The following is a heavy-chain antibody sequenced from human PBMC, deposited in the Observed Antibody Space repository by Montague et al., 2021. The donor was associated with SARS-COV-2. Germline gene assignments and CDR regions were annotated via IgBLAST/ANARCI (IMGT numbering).Heavy chain of an antibody. J-gene: IGHJ3*02. V-gene: IGHV4-39*01. CDR3: ARFPTSYYYDSKAAPATPDAFDI. Sequence: ETLSLTCTVSGGSISSSSYYWGWIRQPPGKGLEWIGSIYYSGSTYYNPSLKSRVTISVDTSKNQFSLKLSSVTAADTAVYYCARFPTSYYYDSKAAPATPDAFDIWGQGTMVTVSS. CDR1: GGSISSSSYY. CDR2: IYYSGST. D-gene: IGHD3-22*01.